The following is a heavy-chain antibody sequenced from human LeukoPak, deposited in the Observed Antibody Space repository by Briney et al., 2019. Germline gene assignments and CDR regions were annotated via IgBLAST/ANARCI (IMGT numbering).Heavy chain of an antibody. J-gene: IGHJ3*02. V-gene: IGHV1-18*01. D-gene: IGHD3-16*02. CDR1: GYTFTSYG. Sequence: ASVKVSCKASGYTFTSYGISWVRQAPGQGLEWMGWISAYNGNTNYAQKLQGRVTMTTDTSTSTAYMELRSLRSDDTAVYYCARSRSLNYYDYVWGSYRTPDAFDIWGQGTMVTVSS. CDR3: ARSRSLNYYDYVWGSYRTPDAFDI. CDR2: ISAYNGNT.